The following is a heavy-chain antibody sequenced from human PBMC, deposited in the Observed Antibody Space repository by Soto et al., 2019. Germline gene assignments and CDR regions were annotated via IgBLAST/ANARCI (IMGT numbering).Heavy chain of an antibody. V-gene: IGHV4-31*03. CDR2: IYYSGSA. D-gene: IGHD3-22*01. CDR3: ARAAARNYYDRRGDIDS. CDR1: GGSISSGGYY. Sequence: KPSETLSLTCTVSGGSISSGGYYWSWILHHRGRGLEWIGYIYYSGSAYYNPSLKSRVTISVDTSKNKFSLNLSSVTAADTAVYYCARAAARNYYDRRGDIDSWGQGTLVTVSS. J-gene: IGHJ4*02.